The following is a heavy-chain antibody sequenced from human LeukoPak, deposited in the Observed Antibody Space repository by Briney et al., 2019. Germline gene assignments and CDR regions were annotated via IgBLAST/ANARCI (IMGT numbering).Heavy chain of an antibody. J-gene: IGHJ4*02. V-gene: IGHV4-39*07. CDR2: IYYTGNT. CDR1: GGSIISTSHF. D-gene: IGHD4-23*01. CDR3: ARVGVDDSGNIIKYFFDY. Sequence: PSETLSLTCTVSGGSIISTSHFWGWIRQPPGKGLEWLGNIYYTGNTYYNPSLKSRVTISIDTSKNQFSLELHSVTAADTAVYYCARVGVDDSGNIIKYFFDYWGQGTLVTVSS.